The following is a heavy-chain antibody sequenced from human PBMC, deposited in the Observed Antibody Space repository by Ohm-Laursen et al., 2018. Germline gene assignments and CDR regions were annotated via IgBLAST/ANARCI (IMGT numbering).Heavy chain of an antibody. Sequence: SLRLSCSASGFTFSSYGMHWVRQAPGKGLEWVAVIWYDGSNKYYADSVKGRFTISRDNSKNTLYLQMNSLRAEDTAVYYCARDRRDSSGRGYFDLWGRGTLVTVSS. CDR3: ARDRRDSSGRGYFDL. J-gene: IGHJ2*01. D-gene: IGHD3-22*01. CDR1: GFTFSSYG. V-gene: IGHV3-33*01. CDR2: IWYDGSNK.